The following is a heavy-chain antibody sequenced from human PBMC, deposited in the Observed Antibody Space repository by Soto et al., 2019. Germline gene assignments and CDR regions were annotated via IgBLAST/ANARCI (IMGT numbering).Heavy chain of an antibody. CDR3: ARSHSVLGYFTHGMDV. Sequence: QVQLVQSGAEVKKPGSSGKVSCTSSGGTFSSYAYSWARQAPGQGLEWVGGIIPVCGTATYAQNFKGRLTITADDSTRTAYMELSSLRAEDTAVYYCARSHSVLGYFTHGMDVWGQGTTVTVSS. J-gene: IGHJ6*02. CDR1: GGTFSSYA. CDR2: IIPVCGTA. V-gene: IGHV1-69*01. D-gene: IGHD1-1*01.